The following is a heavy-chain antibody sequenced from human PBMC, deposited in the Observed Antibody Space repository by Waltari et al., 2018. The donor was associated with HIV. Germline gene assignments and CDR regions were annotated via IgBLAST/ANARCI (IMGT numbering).Heavy chain of an antibody. J-gene: IGHJ4*02. CDR1: GGSISSYY. Sequence: QVQLQESGPGLVKPSETLSLTCSVSGGSISSYYWSWIRQPPGKGLEWFGYIYYSGSTNDNPSLKSRVTISVDTSKNQFSLKLSSVTAADTAVYYCARANYDSSGYYYLNYVDYLGQGTLVTVSS. D-gene: IGHD3-22*01. V-gene: IGHV4-59*01. CDR2: IYYSGST. CDR3: ARANYDSSGYYYLNYVDY.